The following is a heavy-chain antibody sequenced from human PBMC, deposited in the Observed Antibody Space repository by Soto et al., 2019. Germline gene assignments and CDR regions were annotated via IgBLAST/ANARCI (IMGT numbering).Heavy chain of an antibody. CDR3: ARRVQVWLPDYYGMDV. CDR1: GYDYVTYA. Sequence: QAQLVQSGAEVKKPGASVNVSCKASGYDYVTYAITWVRQRPGQGLEWMGWISTLNGNTNYAQNFQGRVTMTTDTSTRIVHSELGSLRSDDTAVYCCARRVQVWLPDYYGMDVSGQGTTVTVSS. CDR2: ISTLNGNT. D-gene: IGHD5-18*01. J-gene: IGHJ6*02. V-gene: IGHV1-18*01.